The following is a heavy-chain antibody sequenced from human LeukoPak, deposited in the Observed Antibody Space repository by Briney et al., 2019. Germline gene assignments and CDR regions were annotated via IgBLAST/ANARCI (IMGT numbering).Heavy chain of an antibody. J-gene: IGHJ5*01. D-gene: IGHD2-15*01. CDR3: ESLSGSWFDS. V-gene: IGHV4-31*03. CDR1: GGSISSGTYY. Sequence: SETLSLTCTVSGGSISSGTYYWSWIRQQPGKGLEWIGYIYYSGSTYYNPSLKSRVTISVDTSKNQFSLKLSSVTAADTAVYYCESLSGSWFDSWGQGTLVTVSS. CDR2: IYYSGST.